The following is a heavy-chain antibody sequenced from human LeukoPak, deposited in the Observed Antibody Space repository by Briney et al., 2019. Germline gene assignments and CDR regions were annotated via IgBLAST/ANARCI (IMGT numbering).Heavy chain of an antibody. V-gene: IGHV3-30*18. CDR2: ISYDGGNK. J-gene: IGHJ4*02. D-gene: IGHD3-10*01. CDR3: AKDRAIWFGELSYYFDY. CDR1: GFTFSSYG. Sequence: GGSLRLSCAASGFTFSSYGMHWVRQAPGKGLEWVAVISYDGGNKYYADSVKGRFTISRDNSKNTLYLQMNSLRAEDTAVYYCAKDRAIWFGELSYYFDYWGQGTLVTVSS.